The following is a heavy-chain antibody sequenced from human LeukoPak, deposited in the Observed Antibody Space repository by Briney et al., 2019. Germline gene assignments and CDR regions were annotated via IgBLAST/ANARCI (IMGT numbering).Heavy chain of an antibody. CDR2: VSTSGGST. J-gene: IGHJ4*02. D-gene: IGHD2/OR15-2a*01. Sequence: GGSLRLSCAASGFTFSSYAMNWVRQAPGKGLEWVSGVSTSGGSTYYADSVKGRFTISRDNSKNTLYLQMNSLRVEDTAIYYCAKEKTFDSSFDYWGQGTLVTVSS. CDR1: GFTFSSYA. V-gene: IGHV3-23*01. CDR3: AKEKTFDSSFDY.